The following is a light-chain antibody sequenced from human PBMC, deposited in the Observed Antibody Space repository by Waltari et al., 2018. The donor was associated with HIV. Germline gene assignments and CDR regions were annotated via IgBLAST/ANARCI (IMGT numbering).Light chain of an antibody. CDR3: QEFYSNHLS. J-gene: IGKJ3*01. CDR2: WAS. V-gene: IGKV4-1*01. CDR1: HSVLYSSNNKNY. Sequence: DIVMTQSPDSLAVSLGERATLSCKSRHSVLYSSNNKNYLSWYQQKPGQPPKLLIYWASTRESGVPDRFSGSGSGTDFALTISSLQAEDVAVYYCQEFYSNHLSFGPGTKVEIK.